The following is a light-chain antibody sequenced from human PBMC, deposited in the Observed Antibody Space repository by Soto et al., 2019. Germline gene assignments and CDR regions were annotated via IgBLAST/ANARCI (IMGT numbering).Light chain of an antibody. CDR2: DVS. J-gene: IGLJ1*01. V-gene: IGLV2-14*01. Sequence: QSALTQPASVSGSPGQSITISCTGTSSDVGGYNYVSWYQQHPGKAPKLMIYDVSNRPSGLSNRFSGSKSGNTASLTISGLPAEDDADYYCSSYTSTSSDVFGTGTKLTVL. CDR1: SSDVGGYNY. CDR3: SSYTSTSSDV.